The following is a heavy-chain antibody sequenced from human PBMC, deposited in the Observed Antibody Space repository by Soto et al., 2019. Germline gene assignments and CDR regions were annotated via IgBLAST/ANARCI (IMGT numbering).Heavy chain of an antibody. Sequence: PSETLSLTCSVSGGSVSNYYWSWVRQPPGKRLEWIGYIYYTGTHDYNPSLRGRATISVDTSKDQFSLKLTSVTAADTAVYYCARDRDMHSSGLPSFDPWGQGILVTVSS. CDR2: IYYTGTH. CDR3: ARDRDMHSSGLPSFDP. J-gene: IGHJ5*02. D-gene: IGHD3-22*01. CDR1: GGSVSNYY. V-gene: IGHV4-59*02.